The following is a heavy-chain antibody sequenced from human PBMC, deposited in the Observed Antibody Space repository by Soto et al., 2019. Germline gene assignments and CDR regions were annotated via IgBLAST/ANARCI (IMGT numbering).Heavy chain of an antibody. CDR2: ISSGGSP. V-gene: IGHV4-31*11. CDR1: DESVTSPGNY. J-gene: IGHJ1*01. D-gene: IGHD2-15*01. CDR3: TLNHCAGGGCYDRDY. Sequence: PSETLSLTCAVSDESVTSPGNYWNWIRQRPDTGLEWIGYISSGGSPFYNPSLKSRVVISLDTSKNVISLTLRSVTAADTAVYYCTLNHCAGGGCYDRDYWGRGTRVTVSS.